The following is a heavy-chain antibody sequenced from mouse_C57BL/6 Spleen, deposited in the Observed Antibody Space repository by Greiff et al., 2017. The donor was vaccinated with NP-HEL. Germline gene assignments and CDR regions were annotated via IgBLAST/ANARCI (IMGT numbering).Heavy chain of an antibody. J-gene: IGHJ4*01. CDR3: ARDDGYYGAMDY. V-gene: IGHV1-64*01. D-gene: IGHD2-3*01. CDR2: IHPNSGST. CDR1: GYTFTSYW. Sequence: QVQLQQPGAELVKPGASVKLSCKASGYTFTSYWMHWVKQRPGQGLEWIGMIHPNSGSTNYNEKFKSKATLTVDKSSSTAYMQLSSLTSEDSAVYYCARDDGYYGAMDYWGQGTSVTVSS.